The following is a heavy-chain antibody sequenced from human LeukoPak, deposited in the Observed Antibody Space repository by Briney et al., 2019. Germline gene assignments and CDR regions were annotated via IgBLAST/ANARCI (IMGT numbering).Heavy chain of an antibody. CDR1: GYTFTGYY. CDR3: AKDRFDYGDYDY. D-gene: IGHD4-17*01. J-gene: IGHJ4*02. Sequence: ASVKVSCKASGYTFTGYYMHWVRQAPGQGLEWMGRINPNTGGTKYAQKFQGRVTMIRDTSINTAYMELSRLRSDDTAVYYCAKDRFDYGDYDYWGQGTLVTVSS. V-gene: IGHV1-2*06. CDR2: INPNTGGT.